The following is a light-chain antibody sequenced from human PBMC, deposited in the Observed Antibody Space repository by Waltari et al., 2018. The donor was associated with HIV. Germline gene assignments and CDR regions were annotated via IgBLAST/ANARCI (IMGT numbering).Light chain of an antibody. CDR3: CSYVGVVNSFVL. J-gene: IGLJ2*01. V-gene: IGLV2-23*02. Sequence: QSALIQPASVSGSPGQSTTIPCTGTRRNLVSWNQQHPGKAPKLIIYEVSKRPSGVSDRFSASKSGNTASLTISGLQAEDEADYHCCSYVGVVNSFVLFGGGTKLTVL. CDR1: RRNL. CDR2: EVS.